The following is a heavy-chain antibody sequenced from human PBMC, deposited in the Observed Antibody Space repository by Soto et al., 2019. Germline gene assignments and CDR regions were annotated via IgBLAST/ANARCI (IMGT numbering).Heavy chain of an antibody. V-gene: IGHV3-23*01. D-gene: IGHD1-26*01. CDR2: ISGGTT. Sequence: EVQLLESGGGLVQPGGSLRLSCVASGSTFSSDVMSWVRQAPGKGLEWVSGISGGTTYYADSVTGRFTIYRDNFKNPLFLQMNSLRAEDTAGYQGATRDRVTSGSSHFYGTDVWGQGTTVTVSS. CDR3: ATRDRVTSGSSHFYGTDV. CDR1: GSTFSSDV. J-gene: IGHJ6*02.